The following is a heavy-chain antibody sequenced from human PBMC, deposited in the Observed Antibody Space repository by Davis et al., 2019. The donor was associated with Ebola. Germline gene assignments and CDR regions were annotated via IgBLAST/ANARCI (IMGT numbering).Heavy chain of an antibody. Sequence: SETLSLTCTVSGGSISSSSYYWGWIRQPPGKGLEWIGSIYYSGSTYYNPSLTSRVTISVDTSKNQFSLKLSSVTAADTAVYYCARHPARYYYDSSGYHITPQYFQHWGQGTLVTVSS. CDR1: GGSISSSSYY. J-gene: IGHJ1*01. CDR3: ARHPARYYYDSSGYHITPQYFQH. V-gene: IGHV4-39*01. CDR2: IYYSGST. D-gene: IGHD3-22*01.